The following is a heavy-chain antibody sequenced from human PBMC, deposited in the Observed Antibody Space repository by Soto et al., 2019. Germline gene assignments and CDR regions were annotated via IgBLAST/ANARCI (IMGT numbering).Heavy chain of an antibody. V-gene: IGHV4-31*01. D-gene: IGHD2-2*01. Sequence: QVQLQESGPGLVKPSQTLSLTCTVSGGSISSGGYYWSWIRQHPGKGLEGIGYIYYSGSTYYNPSLKSQVTIPLNTSKNPFSLKLSSVTAADTAVYYCARDPAQDWFDPWGQGTLVTVSS. CDR3: ARDPAQDWFDP. CDR1: GGSISSGGYY. CDR2: IYYSGST. J-gene: IGHJ5*02.